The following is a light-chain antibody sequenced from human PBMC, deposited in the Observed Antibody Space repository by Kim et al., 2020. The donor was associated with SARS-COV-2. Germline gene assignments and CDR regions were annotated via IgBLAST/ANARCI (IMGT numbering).Light chain of an antibody. V-gene: IGKV1-39*01. Sequence: DIQMTQSPSSLSASVGDRVIITCRASQSISTHLNWYQQKPGKAPKILIYGASTLQSGVPSRFSGSGSGTDFTFTITSLQLEDFATYYCQQSDSMPRAWTFGQGTKVEIK. J-gene: IGKJ1*01. CDR2: GAS. CDR1: QSISTH. CDR3: QQSDSMPRAWT.